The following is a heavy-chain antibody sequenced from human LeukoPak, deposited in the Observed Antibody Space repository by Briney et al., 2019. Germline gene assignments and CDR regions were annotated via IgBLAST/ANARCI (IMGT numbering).Heavy chain of an antibody. J-gene: IGHJ4*02. Sequence: GGSLRLSCAASGFTFSGYAMHWVRQAPGKGLEWVAVISYDGSNKYYADSVKGRFTISRDNSKNTLYLQMNSLRAEDTAVYYCARDPQANYYDSSGSLPRYWGQGTLVTVSS. CDR2: ISYDGSNK. CDR1: GFTFSGYA. CDR3: ARDPQANYYDSSGSLPRY. D-gene: IGHD3-22*01. V-gene: IGHV3-30-3*01.